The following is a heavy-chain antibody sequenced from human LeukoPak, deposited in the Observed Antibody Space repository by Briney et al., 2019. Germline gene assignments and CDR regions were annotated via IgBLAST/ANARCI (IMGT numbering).Heavy chain of an antibody. V-gene: IGHV4-34*01. CDR1: GGSFSGYY. J-gene: IGHJ4*02. Sequence: SETLSLSCAVYGGSFSGYYWSWIRQPPGKGLEWIGEINHSGSTNYNPSLKSRVTISVDTSKNQISLKLSSVTAADTAVYYCARGRRPGIDYWGQGTLVTVSS. CDR2: INHSGST. CDR3: ARGRRPGIDY.